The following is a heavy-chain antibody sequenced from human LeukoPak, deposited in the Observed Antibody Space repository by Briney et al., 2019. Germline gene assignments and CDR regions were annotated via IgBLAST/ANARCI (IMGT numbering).Heavy chain of an antibody. D-gene: IGHD3-10*01. CDR2: ISSSSSYI. CDR1: GFTFSSYS. CDR3: ARALSGVRYFDY. Sequence: GGSLRLSCAASGFTFSSYSMNWVRQAPGKGLEWVSSISSSSSYIYYADSVKGRFTISRDNAKNSLYLQMNSLRAEDTAVYYCARALSGVRYFDYWGQGTLVTVSS. V-gene: IGHV3-21*01. J-gene: IGHJ4*02.